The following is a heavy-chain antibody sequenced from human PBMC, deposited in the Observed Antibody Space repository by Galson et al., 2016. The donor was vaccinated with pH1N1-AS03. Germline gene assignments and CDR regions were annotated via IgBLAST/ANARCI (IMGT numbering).Heavy chain of an antibody. J-gene: IGHJ4*02. D-gene: IGHD3-22*01. CDR1: GASISSGSYY. CDR3: ARGNDYYDSPGYRQPLDY. CDR2: IYTSGST. Sequence: TLSLTCTVSGASISSGSYYWTWIRQPAGKGLEWIGYIYTSGSTDYSPSLYSRVTISGDTSKNQFSLRLTSVTAADTAGYYCARGNDYYDSPGYRQPLDYWGPGTLVTVSS. V-gene: IGHV4-61*09.